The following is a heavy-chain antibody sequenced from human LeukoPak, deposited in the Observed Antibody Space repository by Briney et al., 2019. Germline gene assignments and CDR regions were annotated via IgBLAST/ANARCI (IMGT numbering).Heavy chain of an antibody. CDR3: AKVHRAAIFGVVRESPY. Sequence: GGSLRLSCAASGFTFSSYDMYWVRQAPGKGLDWVAFVRYDGSQKYYADSVKGRFTISRDNSKNTLYLQMNSLRAEDTAVYYCAKVHRAAIFGVVRESPYWGQGTLVTVSS. D-gene: IGHD3-3*01. J-gene: IGHJ4*02. V-gene: IGHV3-30*02. CDR2: VRYDGSQK. CDR1: GFTFSSYD.